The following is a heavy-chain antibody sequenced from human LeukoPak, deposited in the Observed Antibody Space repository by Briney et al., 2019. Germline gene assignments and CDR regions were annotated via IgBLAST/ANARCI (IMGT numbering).Heavy chain of an antibody. CDR2: IIPIFGTA. Sequence: GASVKVSCKASGGTFSSYAISWVRQAPGQGLEWMGGIIPIFGTANYAQKFQGRVTITADESTSTAYMELSSLRSEDMAVYYCARAPIAAAGPIRQNTNYYYYYYMDVWGKGTTVTVSS. J-gene: IGHJ6*03. V-gene: IGHV1-69*13. D-gene: IGHD6-13*01. CDR1: GGTFSSYA. CDR3: ARAPIAAAGPIRQNTNYYYYYYMDV.